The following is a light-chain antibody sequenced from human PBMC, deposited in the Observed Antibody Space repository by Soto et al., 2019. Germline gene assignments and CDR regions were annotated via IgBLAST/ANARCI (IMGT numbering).Light chain of an antibody. CDR1: QSVNNY. Sequence: EIVLTQSPATLSLSPGERATFSCRASQSVNNYLGWYQQIPGQATRLLIYDASNRATGIPARFSGSGSGTDFTLSISSLEPQDFAVYYCQQAGTFGQGTRLEIK. J-gene: IGKJ5*01. CDR2: DAS. V-gene: IGKV3-11*01. CDR3: QQAGT.